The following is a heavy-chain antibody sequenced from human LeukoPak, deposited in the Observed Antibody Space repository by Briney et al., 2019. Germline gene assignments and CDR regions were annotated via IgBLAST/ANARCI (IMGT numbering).Heavy chain of an antibody. J-gene: IGHJ4*02. CDR3: ARHIYDSGGYRIDY. CDR2: INYSGST. V-gene: IGHV4-59*08. D-gene: IGHD3-22*01. Sequence: SETLSLTCTVSGDSIRSYYWSWLRQPPGKGLEWIGYINYSGSTKYNPSLKSRVTISSDTSKNQFSLKLSSVTAADTALYYCARHIYDSGGYRIDYWGQGTLVTVSS. CDR1: GDSIRSYY.